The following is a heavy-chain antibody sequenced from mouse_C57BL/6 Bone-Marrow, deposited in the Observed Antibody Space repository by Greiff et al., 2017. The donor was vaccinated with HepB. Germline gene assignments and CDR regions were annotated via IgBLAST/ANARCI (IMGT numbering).Heavy chain of an antibody. V-gene: IGHV1-55*01. CDR1: GYTFTSYW. D-gene: IGHD2-13*01. J-gene: IGHJ2*01. Sequence: QVQLQQPGAELVKPGASVKMSCKASGYTFTSYWITWVKQRPGQGLEWIGDIYPGSGSTNYNEKFKSKATLTVDTSSSTAYMQLSSLTSADSAVYYCARWGLRRDYFDYWGQGTTLTVSS. CDR3: ARWGLRRDYFDY. CDR2: IYPGSGST.